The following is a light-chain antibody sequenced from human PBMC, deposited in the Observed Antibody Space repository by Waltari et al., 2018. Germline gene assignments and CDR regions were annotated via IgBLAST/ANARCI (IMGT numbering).Light chain of an antibody. CDR1: SPNLGGNY. CDR3: AAWDDSLSGWV. Sequence: QSVLTQPPSASGTPGPGVTISCSGSSPNLGGNYVYWYQQFPGTSPQLLIHRNNQRPSGVPDRFSGSKSGTSAFLVISGLRSEDEADYHCAAWDDSLSGWVFGGGTKLTVL. V-gene: IGLV1-47*01. CDR2: RNN. J-gene: IGLJ3*02.